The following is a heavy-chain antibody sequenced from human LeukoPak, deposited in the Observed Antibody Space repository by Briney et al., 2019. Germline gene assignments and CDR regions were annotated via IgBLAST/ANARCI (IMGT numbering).Heavy chain of an antibody. CDR3: AGTIINYYDSSGYGRYYYYGMDV. CDR2: IYYSGST. V-gene: IGHV4-39*01. Sequence: SETLSLTCTVSGGSISSSSYYWGWIRQPPGKGLEWIGSIYYSGSTYYNPSLKSRVTISVDTSKNQFSLKLSSVTAADTAVYYCAGTIINYYDSSGYGRYYYYGMDVWGQGTTVTVSS. J-gene: IGHJ6*02. CDR1: GGSISSSSYY. D-gene: IGHD3-22*01.